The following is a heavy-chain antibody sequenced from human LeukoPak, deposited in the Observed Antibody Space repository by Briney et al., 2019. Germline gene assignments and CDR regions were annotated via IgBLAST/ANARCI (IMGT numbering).Heavy chain of an antibody. Sequence: ASVKVSCKASGYTFTGYYMHWVRQAPGQGLEWMGWINPNSGGTNYAQKFQGRVTVTRDTSISTAYMELSRLRSDDTAVYYYAREDIVVVPAADFDPWGQGTLVTVSS. J-gene: IGHJ5*02. CDR1: GYTFTGYY. CDR3: AREDIVVVPAADFDP. D-gene: IGHD2-2*01. V-gene: IGHV1-2*02. CDR2: INPNSGGT.